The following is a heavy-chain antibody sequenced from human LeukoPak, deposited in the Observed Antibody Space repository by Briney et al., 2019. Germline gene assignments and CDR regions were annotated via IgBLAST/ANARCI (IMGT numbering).Heavy chain of an antibody. CDR2: TYYSGST. CDR3: ATQGAQIMDTRHFDN. Sequence: PSETLSLTCTVSGGSISNYYWTWIRQPPGKGLEWIGYTYYSGSTNYNPSLKSRATISVDTSKNQFSLKLSSVTAADTAVYHCATQGAQIMDTRHFDNWGQGTLVTVSS. V-gene: IGHV4-59*08. J-gene: IGHJ4*02. CDR1: GGSISNYY. D-gene: IGHD5-12*01.